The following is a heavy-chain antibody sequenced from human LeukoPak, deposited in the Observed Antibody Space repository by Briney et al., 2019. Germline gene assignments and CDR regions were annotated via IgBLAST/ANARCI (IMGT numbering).Heavy chain of an antibody. CDR1: GYTFTSYG. Sequence: GAPVKVSCKASGYTFTSYGISWVRQAPGQGLEWMGWISAYNGNTNYAQRLQGRVTMTTDTSTSTAYMELRSLRSDDTAVYYCARVESYYDSSGPAGYWGQGTLVTVSS. CDR2: ISAYNGNT. CDR3: ARVESYYDSSGPAGY. J-gene: IGHJ4*02. V-gene: IGHV1-18*01. D-gene: IGHD3-22*01.